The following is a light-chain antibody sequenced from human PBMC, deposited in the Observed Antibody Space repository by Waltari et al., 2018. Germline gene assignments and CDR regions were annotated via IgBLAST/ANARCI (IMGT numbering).Light chain of an antibody. CDR2: DTS. Sequence: EIVLTQSPGTLSLSPGERATLSCRASQSVSRTLAWYQQKPGQAPRLLIYDTSSRGAGIPDRFRGSGFGTGFSLTISRLEPEDFAVYYCQKYGTLPATFGQGTKVEIK. CDR1: QSVSRT. J-gene: IGKJ1*01. CDR3: QKYGTLPAT. V-gene: IGKV3-20*01.